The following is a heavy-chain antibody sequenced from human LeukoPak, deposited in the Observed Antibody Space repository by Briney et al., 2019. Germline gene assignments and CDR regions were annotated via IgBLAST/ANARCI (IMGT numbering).Heavy chain of an antibody. J-gene: IGHJ6*02. Sequence: GGSLRLSCAASGFTFSSYAMRWVRQAPGKGLEWVAVISYDGSNKYYADSVKGRFTISRDNSKNTLYLQMNSLRAEDTAVCYCARDGGVVVVAANYYYYGMDVWGQGTTVTVSS. CDR3: ARDGGVVVVAANYYYYGMDV. CDR2: ISYDGSNK. CDR1: GFTFSSYA. V-gene: IGHV3-30-3*01. D-gene: IGHD2-15*01.